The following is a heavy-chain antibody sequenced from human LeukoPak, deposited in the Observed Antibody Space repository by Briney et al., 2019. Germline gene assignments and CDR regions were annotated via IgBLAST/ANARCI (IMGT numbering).Heavy chain of an antibody. CDR2: IIPIFGTA. Sequence: ASVKVSCKASGGTFSSYAISWVRQAPGQGLEWMGGIIPIFGTANYAQKFQGRVTMTRDTSTSTVYMELSSLRSEDTAVYYCAGDYSNHRGFDPWGQGTLVTVSS. CDR3: AGDYSNHRGFDP. J-gene: IGHJ5*02. D-gene: IGHD4-11*01. CDR1: GGTFSSYA. V-gene: IGHV1-69*05.